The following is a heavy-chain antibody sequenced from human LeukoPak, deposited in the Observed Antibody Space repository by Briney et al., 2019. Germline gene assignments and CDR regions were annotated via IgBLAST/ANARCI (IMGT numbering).Heavy chain of an antibody. CDR2: IYYSGST. V-gene: IGHV4-59*01. CDR3: ARTLETYFDY. D-gene: IGHD1-1*01. Sequence: SETLSLTCTVSGVSISSYYWSWIRQPPGKGLEWIGYIYYSGSTNYNPSLKSRVTISVDTSKNQFSLKLSSVTAADTAVYYCARTLETYFDYWGQGTLVTVSS. CDR1: GVSISSYY. J-gene: IGHJ4*02.